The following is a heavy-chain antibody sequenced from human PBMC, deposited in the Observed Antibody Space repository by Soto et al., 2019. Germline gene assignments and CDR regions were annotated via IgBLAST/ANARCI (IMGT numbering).Heavy chain of an antibody. J-gene: IGHJ1*01. CDR3: ARHDTTDYVSGDHFYGAY. D-gene: IGHD2-21*01. Sequence: LGEALKISCEGSGYSFRNYWIGWVRQVPGTGLEWVGIIYPGDSDTIYNPSFQGHVIISADKSISTAYLQWSSLKASDTAIYYCARHDTTDYVSGDHFYGAYRGQGTQVTVS. CDR2: IYPGDSDT. CDR1: GYSFRNYW. V-gene: IGHV5-51*01.